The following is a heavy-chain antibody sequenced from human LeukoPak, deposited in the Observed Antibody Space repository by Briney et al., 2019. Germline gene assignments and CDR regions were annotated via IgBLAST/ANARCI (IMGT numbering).Heavy chain of an antibody. CDR3: ARDGLRYCTNGVCSDAFDI. J-gene: IGHJ3*02. D-gene: IGHD2-8*01. Sequence: GGSLRLSCTASGFTSSTYAMNWVRQAPGKRLEWVSSIIGSGRDTYYADSVRGRITISRDNSRNTLYLQMNSLRAEDTAVYYCARDGLRYCTNGVCSDAFDIWGQGTMVTVSS. V-gene: IGHV3-23*01. CDR1: GFTSSTYA. CDR2: IIGSGRDT.